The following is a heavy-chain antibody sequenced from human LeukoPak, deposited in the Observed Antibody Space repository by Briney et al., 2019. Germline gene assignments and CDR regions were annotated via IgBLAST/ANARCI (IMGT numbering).Heavy chain of an antibody. Sequence: ASVKVSCKASGYTFTSYAMNWVRQAPGQGLEWMGWINTNTGNPTYAQGFTGRFVFSLDTSVSTAYLQISSLKAEDTAVYYCARDQRSIAAAVIDYWGQGTLVTVSS. V-gene: IGHV7-4-1*02. D-gene: IGHD6-13*01. CDR2: INTNTGNP. CDR3: ARDQRSIAAAVIDY. CDR1: GYTFTSYA. J-gene: IGHJ4*02.